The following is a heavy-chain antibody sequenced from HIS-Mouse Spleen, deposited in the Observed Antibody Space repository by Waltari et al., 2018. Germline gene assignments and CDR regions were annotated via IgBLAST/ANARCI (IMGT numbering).Heavy chain of an antibody. CDR3: AGTLTGTTSAFDI. J-gene: IGHJ3*02. V-gene: IGHV1-2*02. CDR2: SNHNNGGT. CDR1: GYTFTGYY. Sequence: QVQLVQSGAEVKKPGASVKVSCKASGYTFTGYYMHWVRQAPGQGLEWMGWSNHNNGGTNDAQKVQGRVTMTRDTSISTAYMELSRLRSDDTAVYYCAGTLTGTTSAFDIWGQGTMVTVSS. D-gene: IGHD1-7*01.